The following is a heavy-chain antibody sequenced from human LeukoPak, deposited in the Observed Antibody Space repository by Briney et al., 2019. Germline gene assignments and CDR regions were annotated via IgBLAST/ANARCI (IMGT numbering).Heavy chain of an antibody. CDR1: GFTFSSYS. Sequence: GGSLRLSCAASGFTFSSYSMNWVRQAPGKGLEWVSSISSSSSYIYYADSVKGRFTVSRDNAKNSLYLQMNSLRAEDTAVYYCARGSGAHCSGGSCYGGLGYVDYWGQGTLVTVSS. J-gene: IGHJ4*02. CDR2: ISSSSSYI. CDR3: ARGSGAHCSGGSCYGGLGYVDY. D-gene: IGHD2-15*01. V-gene: IGHV3-21*01.